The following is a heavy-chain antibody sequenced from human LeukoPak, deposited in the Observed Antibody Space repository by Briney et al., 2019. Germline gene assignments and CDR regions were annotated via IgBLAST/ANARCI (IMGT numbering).Heavy chain of an antibody. CDR1: GFTFSYYW. CDR3: ARYLSYIGIYY. J-gene: IGHJ4*02. V-gene: IGHV3-74*01. CDR2: IKSDGSIT. D-gene: IGHD1-26*01. Sequence: GGSLRLSCAASGFTFSYYWMHWVRQAPGKGLVWVSRIKSDGSITEYADSVKGRFTISRDNAKNTLYLQMNSLRAQDTAVYYCARYLSYIGIYYWGQGTLVTVSS.